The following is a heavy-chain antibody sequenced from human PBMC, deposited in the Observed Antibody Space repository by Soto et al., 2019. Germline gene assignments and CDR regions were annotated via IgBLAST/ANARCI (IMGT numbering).Heavy chain of an antibody. CDR2: ISAYNGNT. CDR1: GYTFTSYG. V-gene: IGHV1-18*01. D-gene: IGHD2-2*01. Sequence: QVQLVQSGAEVKKPGASVKVSCKASGYTFTSYGISWVRQAPGQGLEWMGWISAYNGNTNYAQKLQGRVTMTTDTSPSTAYMELRSLRSDDTAVYYCARYPQPAGPQDYYYMDGWGKGTTVTVSS. J-gene: IGHJ6*03. CDR3: ARYPQPAGPQDYYYMDG.